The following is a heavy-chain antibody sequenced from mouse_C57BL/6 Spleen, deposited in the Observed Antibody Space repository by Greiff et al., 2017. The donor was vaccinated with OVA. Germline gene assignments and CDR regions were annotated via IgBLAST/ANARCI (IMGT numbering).Heavy chain of an antibody. CDR1: GFSLTSYG. CDR3: AGGYDGAWFAY. CDR2: IWRGGST. J-gene: IGHJ3*01. Sequence: VKVEESGPGLVQPSQSLSITCTVSGFSLTSYGVHWVRQSPGKGLAWLGVIWRGGSTDYNAAFMSRLSITKDNSKSQVFFKMNSLQADDTAIYYCAGGYDGAWFAYWGQGTLVTVSA. D-gene: IGHD2-2*01. V-gene: IGHV2-5*01.